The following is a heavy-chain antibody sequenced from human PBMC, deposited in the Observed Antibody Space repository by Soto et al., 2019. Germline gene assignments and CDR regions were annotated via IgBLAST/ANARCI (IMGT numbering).Heavy chain of an antibody. Sequence: QVQLVQSGAEVKKPGSSVKVSCKASGGTFSSYAISWVRQAPGQGLEWMGGIIPIFGTANYAQKFQGRVTITADESTSTAYMELRSMRSEDTAVYYCARVNYCGSTSCYNFDYWGQGTLVTVSS. CDR2: IIPIFGTA. V-gene: IGHV1-69*01. J-gene: IGHJ4*02. CDR1: GGTFSSYA. D-gene: IGHD2-2*01. CDR3: ARVNYCGSTSCYNFDY.